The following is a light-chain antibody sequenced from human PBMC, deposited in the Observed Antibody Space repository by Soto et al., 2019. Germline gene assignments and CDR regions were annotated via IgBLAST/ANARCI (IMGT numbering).Light chain of an antibody. J-gene: IGLJ1*01. Sequence: QSVLTQPASVSGSPRQSITISCTGASSDVGGYTYVSWYQQHPGKAPKFIIYEVNNRPSGVSHRFSGSKSGNTASLTISGLQAEDEADYYCSSYTSSSTLYVFGTGTKVTV. CDR3: SSYTSSSTLYV. CDR2: EVN. CDR1: SSDVGGYTY. V-gene: IGLV2-14*01.